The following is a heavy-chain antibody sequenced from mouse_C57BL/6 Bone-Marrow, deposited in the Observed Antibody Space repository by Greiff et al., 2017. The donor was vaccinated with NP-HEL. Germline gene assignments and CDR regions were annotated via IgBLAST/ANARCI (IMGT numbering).Heavy chain of an antibody. Sequence: QVQLQQPGAELVKPGASVKLSCKASGYTFTSYWMHWVKQRPGQGLEWIGMIHPNSGSTNYNEKFKSKATLTVDKSSSTAYMQLSSLTSEDSAVYYCARKYYGSSYWYCDVWGTGTTVTVSS. J-gene: IGHJ1*03. V-gene: IGHV1-64*01. D-gene: IGHD1-1*01. CDR3: ARKYYGSSYWYCDV. CDR1: GYTFTSYW. CDR2: IHPNSGST.